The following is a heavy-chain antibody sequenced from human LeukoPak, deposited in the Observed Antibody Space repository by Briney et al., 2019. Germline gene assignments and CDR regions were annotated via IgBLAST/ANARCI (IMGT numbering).Heavy chain of an antibody. CDR3: ARSSAMTYNGPRDY. J-gene: IGHJ4*02. CDR1: GYSFTSYR. V-gene: IGHV5-51*01. CDR2: IYPGDSDT. D-gene: IGHD3-10*01. Sequence: GESLKISCKGSGYSFTSYRIGWVRQMPGKGLEWIGIIYPGDSDTRYSPSFQGQVTISADKSISTAFLQWSSLQASDTAMYYCARSSAMTYNGPRDYWGQGTLVTVSS.